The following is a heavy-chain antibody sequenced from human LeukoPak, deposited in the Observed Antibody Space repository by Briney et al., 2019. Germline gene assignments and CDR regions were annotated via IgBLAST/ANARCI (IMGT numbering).Heavy chain of an antibody. Sequence: GGSLRLSCAASGSTFSDYYMSWIRQAPGKGLEWVSYISSSGSTIYYADSVKGRFTISRDNVNNSLYLQMNSLRAEDTAVYFCARDQGSGYDLVPYFYYYMDVWGKGTTVTVSS. CDR2: ISSSGSTI. D-gene: IGHD5-12*01. J-gene: IGHJ6*03. V-gene: IGHV3-11*04. CDR1: GSTFSDYY. CDR3: ARDQGSGYDLVPYFYYYMDV.